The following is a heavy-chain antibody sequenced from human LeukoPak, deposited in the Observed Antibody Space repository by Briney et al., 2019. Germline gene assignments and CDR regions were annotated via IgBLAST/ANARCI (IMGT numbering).Heavy chain of an antibody. CDR3: ARVESYPLRNAFDV. V-gene: IGHV4-4*07. CDR1: GGSISSYY. D-gene: IGHD1-14*01. Sequence: SETLSLTCTVSGGSISSYYWSWIRKPAGKGLEWIGRIYTSGSTNYKPSLKSRVTMSVDTSKNQFSLKLSSVTAADTAVYYCARVESYPLRNAFDVWGQGTMVTVSS. J-gene: IGHJ3*01. CDR2: IYTSGST.